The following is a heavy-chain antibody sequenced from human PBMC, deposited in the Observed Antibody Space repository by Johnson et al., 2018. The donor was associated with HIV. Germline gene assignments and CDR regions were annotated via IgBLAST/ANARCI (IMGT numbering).Heavy chain of an antibody. V-gene: IGHV3-30*02. J-gene: IGHJ3*02. D-gene: IGHD1-26*01. CDR2: IRYDGSNT. CDR3: AKDGGGYGGAFDI. Sequence: QVRLVESGGGVVQPGRSPRLSCAASGFTFSSYAMHWVRQAPGKGLEWVAFIRYDGSNTYYADSLKGRFTISRDNSKNTVYLQMNSLRPEDTAVYYCAKDGGGYGGAFDIWGQGTMVTVSS. CDR1: GFTFSSYA.